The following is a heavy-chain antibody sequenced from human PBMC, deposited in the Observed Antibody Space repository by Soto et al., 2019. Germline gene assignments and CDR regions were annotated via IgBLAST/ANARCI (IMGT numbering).Heavy chain of an antibody. V-gene: IGHV3-23*01. CDR2: ISDSGGLT. J-gene: IGHJ3*02. Sequence: VQLLESGGDLVHPGGSLRLSCAASGFAFSSHPMSWGRQAPERGLEWVSGISDSGGLTYNADSVKGRFTISRDNSKNTLYLQMNSLRAEDTALYYCARRAFGSSRSFDIWGQGTMVTVSS. D-gene: IGHD6-6*01. CDR3: ARRAFGSSRSFDI. CDR1: GFAFSSHP.